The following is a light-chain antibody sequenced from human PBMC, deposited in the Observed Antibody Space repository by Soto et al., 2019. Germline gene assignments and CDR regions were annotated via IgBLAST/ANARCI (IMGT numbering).Light chain of an antibody. V-gene: IGLV2-11*01. CDR1: SSDVGGYSL. CDR3: CSYAGTYIPL. CDR2: DVS. Sequence: QSALTQPASVSGSPGQSITVSCTGTSSDVGGYSLVSWYQHNPGKAPKLMIFDVSARPSGVPDRFSGSKSANTASLTISGLQTEDEADYYCCSYAGTYIPLFGGGTKVTVL. J-gene: IGLJ2*01.